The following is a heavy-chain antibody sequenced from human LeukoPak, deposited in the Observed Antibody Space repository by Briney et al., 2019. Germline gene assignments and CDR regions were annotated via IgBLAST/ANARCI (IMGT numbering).Heavy chain of an antibody. CDR3: ARHRVEMATMSPTYSDY. CDR1: GYSFTSYW. J-gene: IGHJ4*02. Sequence: GESLKISCKGSGYSFTSYWIGWVRQMPGKGLEWMGNIYPGDSDTRYSPSFQGQVTISADKSISTAYLQWSSLKASGTAMYYCARHRVEMATMSPTYSDYWGQGTLVTVSS. V-gene: IGHV5-51*01. D-gene: IGHD5-24*01. CDR2: IYPGDSDT.